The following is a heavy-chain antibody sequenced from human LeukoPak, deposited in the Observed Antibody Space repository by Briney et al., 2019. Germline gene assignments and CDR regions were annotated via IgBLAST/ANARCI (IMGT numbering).Heavy chain of an antibody. CDR3: AKKGGSGSYYAFDY. V-gene: IGHV4-61*08. J-gene: IGHJ4*02. CDR2: IYYSGST. Sequence: SETLSLTCTVSGGSISSGDYYWSWIRQPPGKGLEWIGYIYYSGSTYYNPSLKSRVTISVDTSKNQFSLKLSSVTAADTAVYYCAKKGGSGSYYAFDYWGQGTLVTVSS. D-gene: IGHD1-26*01. CDR1: GGSISSGDYY.